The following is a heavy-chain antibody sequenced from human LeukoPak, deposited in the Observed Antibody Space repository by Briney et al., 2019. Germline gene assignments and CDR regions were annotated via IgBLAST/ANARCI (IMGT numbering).Heavy chain of an antibody. Sequence: PSETLSLTCTVSGGSISSYYWSWIRQPPGKGLEWIGYIYYSGSTNYNPSLKSRVTISVDTSKNQFFLKLSSVTAADTAVYYCARADGSNGYIDWYFDLWGRGTLVTVSS. CDR1: GGSISSYY. CDR2: IYYSGST. D-gene: IGHD3-22*01. CDR3: ARADGSNGYIDWYFDL. J-gene: IGHJ2*01. V-gene: IGHV4-59*01.